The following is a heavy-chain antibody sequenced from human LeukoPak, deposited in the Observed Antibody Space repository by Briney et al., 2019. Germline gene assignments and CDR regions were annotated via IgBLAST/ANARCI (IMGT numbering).Heavy chain of an antibody. J-gene: IGHJ5*02. D-gene: IGHD3-16*02. V-gene: IGHV1-8*01. CDR2: MNPNSGNT. CDR3: ARVRIMITFGGVIVNWWFDP. CDR1: GYTFTSYD. Sequence: ASVKVSCKASGYTFTSYDINWVRQATGQGLEWMGWMNPNSGNTGYAQKFQGRVTMTRNTSISTAYMELSSLRSEDTAVYYCARVRIMITFGGVIVNWWFDPWGQGTLVTVSS.